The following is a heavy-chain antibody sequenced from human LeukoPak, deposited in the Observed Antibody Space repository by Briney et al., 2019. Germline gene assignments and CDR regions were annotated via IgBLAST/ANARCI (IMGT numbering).Heavy chain of an antibody. Sequence: KPSQTLPLTCTVSGGSISSGSYYWSWIRQPAGKGLEWIGRIYTSGSTNYNPSLKSRVTISVDTSKNQFSLKLSSVTAADTAVYYCARDRTQWPESESYYYYYMDVWGKGTTVTVSS. J-gene: IGHJ6*03. CDR1: GGSISSGSYY. CDR3: ARDRTQWPESESYYYYYMDV. CDR2: IYTSGST. V-gene: IGHV4-61*02. D-gene: IGHD6-19*01.